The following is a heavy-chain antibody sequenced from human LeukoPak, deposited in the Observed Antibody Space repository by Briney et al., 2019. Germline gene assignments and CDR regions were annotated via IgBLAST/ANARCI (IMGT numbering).Heavy chain of an antibody. CDR1: GGTFSSYA. CDR3: ARARIAAAGYANYFDY. D-gene: IGHD6-13*01. CDR2: IIPIFGTA. V-gene: IGHV1-69*13. Sequence: SVKVSCKASGGTFSSYAVSWVRQAPGQGLEWMGGIIPIFGTANYAQKFQGRVTITADESTSTAYMELSSLRSEDTAVYYCARARIAAAGYANYFDYWGQGTLVTVSS. J-gene: IGHJ4*02.